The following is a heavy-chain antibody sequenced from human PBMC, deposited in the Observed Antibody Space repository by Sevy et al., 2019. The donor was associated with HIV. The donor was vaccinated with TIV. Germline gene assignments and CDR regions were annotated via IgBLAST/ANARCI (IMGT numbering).Heavy chain of an antibody. V-gene: IGHV3-9*01. CDR2: VSWNSGAI. D-gene: IGHD2-2*02. CDR1: GFAFGDYA. Sequence: GGSRRLSCATSGFAFGDYAMHWVREAPGKGLEWVAGVSWNSGAIDYAASVKGRFTISRDHAKSSLYLQMNSLRAEDTALYYCAKDINRGCDSINCYTYYYYYYGLDAWGQGTTVTVSS. CDR3: AKDINRGCDSINCYTYYYYYYGLDA. J-gene: IGHJ6*02.